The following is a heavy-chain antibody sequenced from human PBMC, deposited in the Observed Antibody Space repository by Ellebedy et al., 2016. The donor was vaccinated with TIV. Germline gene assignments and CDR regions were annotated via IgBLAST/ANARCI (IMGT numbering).Heavy chain of an antibody. CDR3: AKASMTLQYYFDY. J-gene: IGHJ4*02. Sequence: PGGSLRLSCAASGFTFSSYAMSRVRQAPGKGLEWVSAISGSGGSTYYADSVKGRFTVSRDNSKNTLYLEMNSLRAEDTAVYYCAKASMTLQYYFDYWGQGTLVTVSS. V-gene: IGHV3-23*01. D-gene: IGHD6-6*01. CDR1: GFTFSSYA. CDR2: ISGSGGST.